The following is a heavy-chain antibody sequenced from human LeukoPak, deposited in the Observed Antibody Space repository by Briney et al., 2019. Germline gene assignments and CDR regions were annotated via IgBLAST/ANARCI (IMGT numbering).Heavy chain of an antibody. CDR3: ARVSSDILTGYYAFDY. J-gene: IGHJ4*02. D-gene: IGHD3-9*01. Sequence: PGGSLRLSCAASGLTVSSNYMSWVRQAPGKGLEWVSVIYSGGSTYYADSVKGRFTISRDNSKNTLYLQMNSLRAEDTAVYYCARVSSDILTGYYAFDYWGQGTPVTVSS. CDR1: GLTVSSNY. V-gene: IGHV3-53*01. CDR2: IYSGGST.